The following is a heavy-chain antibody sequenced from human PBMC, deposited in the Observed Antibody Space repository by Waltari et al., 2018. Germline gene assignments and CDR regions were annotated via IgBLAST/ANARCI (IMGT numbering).Heavy chain of an antibody. CDR3: ARFELAGNLAHRSGWYAFDI. Sequence: QVQLQESGPGLVKPSETLSLTCAVSGYSISSGYYWGWIRQPPGKGLEWIGSIYHSGSTYYNPSLKSRVTISVDTSKNQFSLKLSSVTAADTAVYYCARFELAGNLAHRSGWYAFDIWGQGTMVTVSS. CDR1: GYSISSGYY. V-gene: IGHV4-38-2*01. CDR2: IYHSGST. D-gene: IGHD6-19*01. J-gene: IGHJ3*02.